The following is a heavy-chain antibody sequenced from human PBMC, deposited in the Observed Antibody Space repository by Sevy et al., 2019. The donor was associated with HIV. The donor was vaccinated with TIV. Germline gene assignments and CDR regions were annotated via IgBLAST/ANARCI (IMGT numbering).Heavy chain of an antibody. V-gene: IGHV4-59*08. J-gene: IGHJ5*02. CDR3: AGENAWGRGYA. CDR2: IYYNGHI. CDR1: GGSITSLY. D-gene: IGHD6-25*01. Sequence: SETLSLTCTVSGGSITSLYWNWIRQPPGKGLEWIAHIYYNGHINYNPSLKSRVTLSLDTSTNEFSLRLSSVTAADTAMYYCAGENAWGRGYAWGQGTLVTVSS.